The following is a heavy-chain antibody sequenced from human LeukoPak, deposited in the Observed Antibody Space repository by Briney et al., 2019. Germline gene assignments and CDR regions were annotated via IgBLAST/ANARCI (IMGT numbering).Heavy chain of an antibody. CDR3: ARAWRGDAFDI. Sequence: TLSLTCTVSGGSISGGVYSWSWIRQPPGKGLEWIGYIYHSGSTYYNPSLKSRVTISVDRSKNQFSLKLSSVTAADTAVYYCARAWRGDAFDIWGQGTMVTVSS. J-gene: IGHJ3*02. CDR2: IYHSGST. D-gene: IGHD3-10*01. V-gene: IGHV4-30-2*01. CDR1: GGSISGGVYS.